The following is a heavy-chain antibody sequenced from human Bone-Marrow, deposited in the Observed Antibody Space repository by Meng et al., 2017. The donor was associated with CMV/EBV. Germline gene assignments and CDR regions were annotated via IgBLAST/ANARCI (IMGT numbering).Heavy chain of an antibody. CDR2: IIPILGTA. CDR3: ARRSNHDF. Sequence: SVKVSCKASGGTFSSYAISWVRQAPGQGLEWMGGIIPILGTANYAQKFQGRVTITTDESTSTAYMELSRLRSDDTAVYYCARRSNHDFWGQGTLVTVSS. D-gene: IGHD1-14*01. J-gene: IGHJ4*02. CDR1: GGTFSSYA. V-gene: IGHV1-69*05.